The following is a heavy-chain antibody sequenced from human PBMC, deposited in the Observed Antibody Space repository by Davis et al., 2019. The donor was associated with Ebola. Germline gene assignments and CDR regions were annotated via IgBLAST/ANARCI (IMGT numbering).Heavy chain of an antibody. CDR1: GYTFTGYY. Sequence: ASVKVSCKASGYTFTGYYMHWVRHAPGQGLEWMGWINPNSGGTNYAQKFQGWVTMTRDTSISTAYIELSRLRSDDTAVYYCARALNRFTPHYYYYYGMDVWGQGTTVTVSS. CDR2: INPNSGGT. CDR3: ARALNRFTPHYYYYYGMDV. D-gene: IGHD1-14*01. V-gene: IGHV1-2*04. J-gene: IGHJ6*02.